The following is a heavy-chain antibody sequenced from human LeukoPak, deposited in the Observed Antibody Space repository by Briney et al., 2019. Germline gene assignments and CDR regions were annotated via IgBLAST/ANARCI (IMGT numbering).Heavy chain of an antibody. CDR2: IYYSGST. CDR1: GGSISSYY. D-gene: IGHD3-10*01. CDR3: ASLVREARENWFDP. V-gene: IGHV4-59*01. J-gene: IGHJ5*02. Sequence: SETLSLTCTVSGGSISSYYWSWIRQPPGKGLEWIGYIYYSGSTNYNPSLKSRVTISVDTSKNQFSLKLSSVTAADTAVYYCASLVREARENWFDPWGQGTLVTVSS.